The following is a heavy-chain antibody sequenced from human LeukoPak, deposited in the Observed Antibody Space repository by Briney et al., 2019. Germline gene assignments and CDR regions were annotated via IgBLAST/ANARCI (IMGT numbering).Heavy chain of an antibody. CDR3: ARSPAAIENWFDP. CDR2: INPNSGGT. D-gene: IGHD2-2*01. J-gene: IGHJ5*02. Sequence: ASVTVSCKASGYTFTGYYMHWVRQAPGQGLEWMGWINPNSGGTNYAQKFQGRVTMTRDTSISTAYMELSRLRSDDTAVYYCARSPAAIENWFDPWGQGTLVTVSS. V-gene: IGHV1-2*02. CDR1: GYTFTGYY.